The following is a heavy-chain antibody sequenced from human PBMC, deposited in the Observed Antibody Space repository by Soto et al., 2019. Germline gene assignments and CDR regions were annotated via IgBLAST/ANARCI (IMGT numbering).Heavy chain of an antibody. D-gene: IGHD1-26*01. CDR1: GGSISSSNW. CDR3: ATMPGIVGATHFDY. J-gene: IGHJ4*02. CDR2: IYHSGST. Sequence: SETLSLTCAVSGGSISSSNWWSWVRQPPGKGLEWIGEIYHSGSTNYNPSLKSRATISVDKSKNQFFLKLSSVTAADTAVYYCATMPGIVGATHFDYWGQGTLVTVSS. V-gene: IGHV4-4*02.